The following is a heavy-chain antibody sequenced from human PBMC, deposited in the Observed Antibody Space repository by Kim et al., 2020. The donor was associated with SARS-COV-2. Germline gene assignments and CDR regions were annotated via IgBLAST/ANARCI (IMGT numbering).Heavy chain of an antibody. CDR3: ARDLGTVTTAAVGRFDP. J-gene: IGHJ5*02. D-gene: IGHD4-17*01. CDR2: ISYDGSTK. Sequence: GGSLRLSCAASGFTFSSYAMHWVRQAPGKGLEWVAVISYDGSTKYYADSVKGRFTISRDNSKNTLYLQMNSLRAEDTAVYYCARDLGTVTTAAVGRFDPWGQGTLVTVSS. CDR1: GFTFSSYA. V-gene: IGHV3-30*04.